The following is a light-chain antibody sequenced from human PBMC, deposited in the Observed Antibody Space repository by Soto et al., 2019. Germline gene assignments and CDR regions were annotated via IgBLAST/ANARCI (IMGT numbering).Light chain of an antibody. Sequence: QSALTQPASVSGSPGQSITLSCTGTSSDVGVFHYVSWYQQHPGKAPKLIIYEVNNRPSGVSNRFSGSKSGNTASLTISGLQAEDGADYYCSSYTTSSTVVFGGGTKLTVL. CDR1: SSDVGVFHY. V-gene: IGLV2-14*01. J-gene: IGLJ2*01. CDR3: SSYTTSSTVV. CDR2: EVN.